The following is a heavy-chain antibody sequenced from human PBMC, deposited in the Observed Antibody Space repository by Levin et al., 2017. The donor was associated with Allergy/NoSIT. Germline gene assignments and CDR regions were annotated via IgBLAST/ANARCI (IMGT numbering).Heavy chain of an antibody. CDR3: ARDTDYDFDY. V-gene: IGHV3-30-3*01. D-gene: IGHD4-17*01. J-gene: IGHJ4*02. CDR2: ISYDGSNK. CDR1: GFTFSSYA. Sequence: LSLTCAASGFTFSSYAMHWVRQAPGKGLEWVAVISYDGSNKYYADSVKGRFTISRDNSKNTLYLQMNSLRAEDTAVYYCARDTDYDFDYWGQGTLVTVSS.